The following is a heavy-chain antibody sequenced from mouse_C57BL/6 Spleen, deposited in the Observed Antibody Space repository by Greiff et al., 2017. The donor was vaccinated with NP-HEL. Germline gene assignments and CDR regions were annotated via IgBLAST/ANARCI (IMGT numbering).Heavy chain of an antibody. CDR1: GYSITSGYY. Sequence: EVKLMESGPGLVKPSQSLSLTCSVTGYSITSGYYWNWIRQFPGNKLEWMGYISYDGSNNYNPSLKNRISITRDTSKNQFFLKLNSVTTEDTATYYCAAYGYDGGYYFDYWGQGTTLTVSS. J-gene: IGHJ2*01. V-gene: IGHV3-6*01. D-gene: IGHD2-2*01. CDR3: AAYGYDGGYYFDY. CDR2: ISYDGSN.